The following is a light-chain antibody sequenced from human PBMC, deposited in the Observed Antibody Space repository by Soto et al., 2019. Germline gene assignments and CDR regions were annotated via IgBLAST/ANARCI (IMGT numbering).Light chain of an antibody. V-gene: IGKV1-39*01. CDR2: AAS. CDR3: QQSYSTPGEFT. J-gene: IGKJ3*01. CDR1: QSISSY. Sequence: DIQMTQSPSSLSASVGDRVTITCRAGQSISSYLNWYQQKPGKAPKLLIYAASSLQSGVPSRFSGSGSGTDFTLTISSLQPEDFATYYCQQSYSTPGEFTFGPGTKVDIK.